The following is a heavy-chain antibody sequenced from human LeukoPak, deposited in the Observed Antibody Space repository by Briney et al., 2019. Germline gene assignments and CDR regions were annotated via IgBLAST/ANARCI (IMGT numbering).Heavy chain of an antibody. CDR2: INTNTGNP. D-gene: IGHD2-15*01. CDR3: ARDMVVAAYYYYYGMDV. CDR1: GYTFTNYT. Sequence: ASVKVSCKASGYTFTNYTLNWVRQAPGQGLEWMGWINTNTGNPTYAQGFTGRFVFSLDTSVSTAYLQISSLKAEDTAVYYCARDMVVAAYYYYYGMDVWGQGTTVTVSS. J-gene: IGHJ6*02. V-gene: IGHV7-4-1*02.